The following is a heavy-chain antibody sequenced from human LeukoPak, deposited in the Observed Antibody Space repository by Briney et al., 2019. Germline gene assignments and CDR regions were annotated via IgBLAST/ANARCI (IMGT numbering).Heavy chain of an antibody. CDR2: INAYNGNT. CDR1: GYTFTSYG. Sequence: ASVKVSCKASGYTFTSYGISWVRQAPGQGLEWMGWINAYNGNTNSAQKLQGRVTMTTDTSTSTAYMELRSLRSDDTAVYYCARVEPGSWDRHFDYWGQGTLVTVSS. V-gene: IGHV1-18*01. CDR3: ARVEPGSWDRHFDY. D-gene: IGHD6-13*01. J-gene: IGHJ4*02.